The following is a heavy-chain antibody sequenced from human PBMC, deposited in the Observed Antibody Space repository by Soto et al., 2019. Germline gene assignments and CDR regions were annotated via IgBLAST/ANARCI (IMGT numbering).Heavy chain of an antibody. D-gene: IGHD2-15*01. CDR3: ARSPCSGGSAPYNCFDP. CDR2: ISAYNGNT. V-gene: IGHV1-18*01. Sequence: GASVKVSCKASGYTFTSYGISWVRQAPGQGLEWMGWISAYNGNTNYAQKLQGRVTMTTDTSTSTAYMELRSLRSDDTAVYYCARSPCSGGSAPYNCFDPWGQETLVTVSS. CDR1: GYTFTSYG. J-gene: IGHJ5*02.